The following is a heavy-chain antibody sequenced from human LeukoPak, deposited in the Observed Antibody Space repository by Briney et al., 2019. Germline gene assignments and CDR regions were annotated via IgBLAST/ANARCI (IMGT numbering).Heavy chain of an antibody. D-gene: IGHD3-10*01. CDR3: ARTTDSITMVRAPLGWFDP. V-gene: IGHV4-4*07. J-gene: IGHJ5*02. CDR2: IYTSGST. CDR1: GGSISSYY. Sequence: SETLSLTCTVSGGSISSYYWSWIRQPAGKGLEWIGRIYTSGSTNYNPSLKSRVTISVDTSKNQFSLKLSSVTAADTAVYYCARTTDSITMVRAPLGWFDPWGQGTLVTVSS.